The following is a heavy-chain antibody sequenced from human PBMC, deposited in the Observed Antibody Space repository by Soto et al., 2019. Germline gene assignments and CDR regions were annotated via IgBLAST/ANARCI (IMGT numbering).Heavy chain of an antibody. D-gene: IGHD3-9*01. J-gene: IGHJ4*02. CDR2: LNPTAGRT. CDR1: GYAFSTYL. V-gene: IGHV1-46*01. Sequence: QVQLVQSAAEVRRPGASVKVSCRTSGYAFSTYLMHWVRQAPGQGLEWMGILNPTAGRTSYSQKYQGRVTMTSDASTITAYMELTGLRSDDTAVYYSARALRGGLTVVTPPYCGQGTLVTVSS. CDR3: ARALRGGLTVVTPPY.